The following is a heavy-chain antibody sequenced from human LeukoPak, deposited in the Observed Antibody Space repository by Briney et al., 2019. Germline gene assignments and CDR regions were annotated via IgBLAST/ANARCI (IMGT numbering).Heavy chain of an antibody. CDR1: GYTFTGYY. D-gene: IGHD1-1*01. CDR3: AREGATEGVDSFDI. V-gene: IGHV1-46*01. CDR2: FNPSGGST. Sequence: ASVKVSCKASGYTFTGYYMHWVRQAPGQGLEWMGRFNPSGGSTSYAQKFQGRVTMTRDTSTSTVYMELSSLRSEDTAVYYCAREGATEGVDSFDIWGQGTLVTVSS. J-gene: IGHJ3*02.